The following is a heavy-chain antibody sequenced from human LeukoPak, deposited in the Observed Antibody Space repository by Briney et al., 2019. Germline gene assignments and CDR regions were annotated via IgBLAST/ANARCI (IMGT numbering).Heavy chain of an antibody. CDR1: GYSFTSYW. J-gene: IGHJ6*04. CDR3: ARHGEYGSGSYFYYGMDV. D-gene: IGHD3-10*01. Sequence: GESLKISCKGSGYSFTSYWIGWVRPMPGKGLEWMGIIYPGDSDTRYSPSFQGQVTISADKSISTAYLQWSSLKASDTAMYYCARHGEYGSGSYFYYGMDVWGKGTTVTVSS. V-gene: IGHV5-51*01. CDR2: IYPGDSDT.